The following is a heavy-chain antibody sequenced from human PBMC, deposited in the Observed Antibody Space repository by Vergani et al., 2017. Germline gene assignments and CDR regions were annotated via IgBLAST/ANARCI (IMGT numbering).Heavy chain of an antibody. D-gene: IGHD3-22*01. CDR1: GFTFSSYG. CDR3: AKDLIYYSSGWFDC. J-gene: IGHJ4*02. Sequence: QVQLVESGGGVVQPGGSLRLSCAASGFTFSSYGMHWVRQAPGKGLEWVAFIRYDGSNKYYADSVKGRFTISRDNSKNTLYLQMNSLRAEDTAVYYCAKDLIYYSSGWFDCWGQGSLVTVSS. V-gene: IGHV3-30*02. CDR2: IRYDGSNK.